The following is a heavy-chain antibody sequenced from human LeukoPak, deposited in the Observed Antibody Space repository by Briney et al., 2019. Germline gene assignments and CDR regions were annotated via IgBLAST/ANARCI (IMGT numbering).Heavy chain of an antibody. J-gene: IGHJ4*02. V-gene: IGHV3-64*01. CDR1: GFTFSTYA. Sequence: HTGGSLRLSCAASGFTFSTYAMHWVRQAPGKGLEYVSAISSDGDSTYYANSVKGRFTISRDNSKNTLYLQMGSLRAEDMAVYYCARSEQQDFGDYEFDYWGQGTLVTVSS. D-gene: IGHD4-17*01. CDR3: ARSEQQDFGDYEFDY. CDR2: ISSDGDST.